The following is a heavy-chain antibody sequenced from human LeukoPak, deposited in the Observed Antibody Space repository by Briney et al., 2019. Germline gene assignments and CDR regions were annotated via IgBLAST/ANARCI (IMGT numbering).Heavy chain of an antibody. J-gene: IGHJ5*02. CDR3: AKARRYCSSTSCDWFDP. CDR1: GFTFSSYG. Sequence: GGSLRLSCAASGFTFSSYGMHWVRQAPGKGLEWVAVISYDGSNKYYADSVKGRFTISRDNSKNTLYLQMNSLRAEDTVVYYCAKARRYCSSTSCDWFDPWGQGTLVTVSS. CDR2: ISYDGSNK. D-gene: IGHD2-2*01. V-gene: IGHV3-30*18.